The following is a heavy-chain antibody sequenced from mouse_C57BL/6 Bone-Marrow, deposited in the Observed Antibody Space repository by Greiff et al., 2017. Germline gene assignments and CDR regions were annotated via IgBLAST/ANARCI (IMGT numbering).Heavy chain of an antibody. V-gene: IGHV1-85*01. CDR2: IYPRDGST. CDR3: ARLEFDGSSGYWYFDV. Sequence: QVQLKESGPELVKPGASVKLSCKASGYTFTSYDINWVKQRPGQGLEWIGWIYPRDGSTKYTETFKGKATLTVDTSSSTAYMELHSLTSEDSAVYFCARLEFDGSSGYWYFDVWGTGTTVTVSS. D-gene: IGHD1-1*01. CDR1: GYTFTSYD. J-gene: IGHJ1*03.